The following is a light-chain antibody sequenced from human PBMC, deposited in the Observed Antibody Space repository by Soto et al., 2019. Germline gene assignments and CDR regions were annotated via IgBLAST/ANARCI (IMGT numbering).Light chain of an antibody. CDR1: QSVSSY. J-gene: IGKJ1*01. Sequence: EIVLTQSPATLSLSPGERATLSCRASQSVSSYLAWYQQKPGQAPRLLIYDASNRATGIPARFTGSGSGTEFTLTISSLQSEDFAFYYCQQYTYWPRTFGQGAKV. V-gene: IGKV3-11*01. CDR3: QQYTYWPRT. CDR2: DAS.